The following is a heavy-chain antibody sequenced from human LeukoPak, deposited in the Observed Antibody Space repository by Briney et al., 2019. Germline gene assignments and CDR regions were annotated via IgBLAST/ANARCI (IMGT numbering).Heavy chain of an antibody. CDR1: AYSLSGYH. J-gene: IGHJ6*03. D-gene: IGHD3-10*01. V-gene: IGHV1-2*02. CDR2: INPKSGGT. Sequence: ASVKVSCKASAYSLSGYHIHWVRQAPGQGLEWMGWINPKSGGTNFAQKFQGRVTMTRDTSISTSINTVYMELSRLGYDDTAVYYCARGLTYGSGRFFYYSMDVWGKGTTVSVSS. CDR3: ARGLTYGSGRFFYYSMDV.